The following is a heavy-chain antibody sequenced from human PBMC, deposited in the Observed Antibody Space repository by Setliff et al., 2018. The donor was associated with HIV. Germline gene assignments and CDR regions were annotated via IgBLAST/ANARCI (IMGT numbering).Heavy chain of an antibody. Sequence: PSETLSLTCTVSGASISDYYWSWIRQPAGKGLEWIGRMYISGSTNYNPSLKSRVTMSVDTSKKQFSLKLSSVTAADTAVYYCARQWRDQYNSGVSTEYFQHWGLGTLVTVSS. D-gene: IGHD3-22*01. CDR1: GASISDYY. V-gene: IGHV4-4*07. J-gene: IGHJ1*01. CDR2: MYISGST. CDR3: ARQWRDQYNSGVSTEYFQH.